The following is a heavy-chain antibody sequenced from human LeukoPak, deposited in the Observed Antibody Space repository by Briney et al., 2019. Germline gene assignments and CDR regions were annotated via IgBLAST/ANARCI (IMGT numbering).Heavy chain of an antibody. CDR3: ASLTVVTPFWYFDL. D-gene: IGHD4-23*01. V-gene: IGHV4-39*01. Sequence: SETLSLTCTVSGGSISSSGDYWGWIRQSTEKGLEWIGSIFYSGSTYYNPSLKSRVTISVDTSKNQFSLKLSSVTDADTAVYYCASLTVVTPFWYFDLWGRGTLVTVYS. CDR1: GGSISSSGDY. CDR2: IFYSGST. J-gene: IGHJ2*01.